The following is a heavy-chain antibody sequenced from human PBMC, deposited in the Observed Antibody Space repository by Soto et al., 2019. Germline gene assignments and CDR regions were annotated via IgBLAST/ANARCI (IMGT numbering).Heavy chain of an antibody. CDR1: GFTFSSYG. V-gene: IGHV3-30*18. D-gene: IGHD1-26*01. J-gene: IGHJ4*02. CDR3: AKDTLGVDY. CDR2: ISYDGSNK. Sequence: PXGSLKLSCAASGFTFSSYGMHWVRQAPGKGLEWVAVISYDGSNKYYADSVKGRFTISRDNSKNTLYLQMNSLRAEDTAVYYCAKDTLGVDYWGQGTLVTVSS.